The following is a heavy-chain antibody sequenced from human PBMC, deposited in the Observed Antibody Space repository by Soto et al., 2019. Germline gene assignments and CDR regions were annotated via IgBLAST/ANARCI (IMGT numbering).Heavy chain of an antibody. Sequence: ASVKVSCKVSGYTLTELSMHWVRQAPGKGLEWMGGFDPEDGETIYAQKFQGRVTMTEDTSTDTAYMELSSLRSEDTAVYYCATWNIWFGESAPHYYYYYMDVWGKGTTVNVSS. CDR3: ATWNIWFGESAPHYYYYYMDV. D-gene: IGHD3-10*01. V-gene: IGHV1-24*01. CDR2: FDPEDGET. CDR1: GYTLTELS. J-gene: IGHJ6*03.